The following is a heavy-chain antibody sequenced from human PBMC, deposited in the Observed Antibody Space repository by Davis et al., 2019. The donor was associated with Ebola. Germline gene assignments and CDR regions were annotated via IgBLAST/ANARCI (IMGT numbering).Heavy chain of an antibody. D-gene: IGHD3/OR15-3a*01. CDR1: GFTFSSHG. V-gene: IGHV3-33*08. CDR2: VQYDGTKQ. CDR3: ARAWTFGLGYYHYIDV. Sequence: GESLKISCAASGFTFSSHGMHWVRQAPGKGPEWVAHVQYDGTKQAYRDSVKGRFTISRDNAKNSLYLQLNSLTDEDSAVYYCARAWTFGLGYYHYIDVWGKGTTVTVSS. J-gene: IGHJ6*03.